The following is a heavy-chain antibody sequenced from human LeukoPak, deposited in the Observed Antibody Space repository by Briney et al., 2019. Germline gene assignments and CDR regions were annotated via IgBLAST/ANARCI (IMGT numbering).Heavy chain of an antibody. V-gene: IGHV7-4-1*02. CDR1: GYAFTTCA. J-gene: IGHJ3*01. Sequence: ASVKVSCKASGYAFTTCAIRWVRQAPGQGLEWMGWINTYTGNPTYAQGFTGRFVFSLDASVSTAYLQISSLEADDTALYYCARDGGTGWYQLLWGQGTMVTVSS. CDR2: INTYTGNP. D-gene: IGHD6-19*01. CDR3: ARDGGTGWYQLL.